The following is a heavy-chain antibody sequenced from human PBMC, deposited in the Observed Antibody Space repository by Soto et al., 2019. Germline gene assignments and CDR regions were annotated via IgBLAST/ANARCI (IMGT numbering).Heavy chain of an antibody. CDR1: GGAISMYY. V-gene: IGHV4-59*01. Sequence: SETLSLTCTVSGGAISMYYWSWIRQPPGKGLEWIGYMYNTGSTVYNPSFKSRVTISVDTSKNQFSLKLNSVNAADTAVYYCARDLWGYCGTDCFPLDVWGQGTTVTV. CDR3: ARDLWGYCGTDCFPLDV. J-gene: IGHJ6*02. CDR2: MYNTGST. D-gene: IGHD2-21*02.